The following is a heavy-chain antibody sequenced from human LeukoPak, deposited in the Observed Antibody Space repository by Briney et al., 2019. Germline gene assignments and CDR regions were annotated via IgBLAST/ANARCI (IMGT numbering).Heavy chain of an antibody. CDR2: ISSSVSTI. J-gene: IGHJ6*03. CDR1: GFTFSDYY. CDR3: ARSEAIRRSQGRIYYYYMDV. V-gene: IGHV3-11*04. Sequence: GGSLRLSCAASGFTFSDYYMSWIRQAPGKGLEWVSYISSSVSTIYYADSVRGRFTLSRDNAKNSLYLQMNNLRAEDTAVYYCARSEAIRRSQGRIYYYYMDVWGKGTTVTISS. D-gene: IGHD3-10*01.